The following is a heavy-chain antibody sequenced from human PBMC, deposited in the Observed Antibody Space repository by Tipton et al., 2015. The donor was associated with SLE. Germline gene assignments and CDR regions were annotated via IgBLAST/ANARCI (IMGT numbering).Heavy chain of an antibody. CDR3: ARSYCNTPSCFGGYIWLDS. CDR1: GFTFSSYA. J-gene: IGHJ5*01. V-gene: IGHV3-23*01. D-gene: IGHD2/OR15-2a*01. Sequence: SLRLSCAASGFTFSSYAMSWVRQAPGKGLEWVSAISGSGGTTYYADSVKGRFTISRDNSKNTLYLQMNSLRAEDTAIYYCARSYCNTPSCFGGYIWLDSRGQGALVAVSS. CDR2: ISGSGGTT.